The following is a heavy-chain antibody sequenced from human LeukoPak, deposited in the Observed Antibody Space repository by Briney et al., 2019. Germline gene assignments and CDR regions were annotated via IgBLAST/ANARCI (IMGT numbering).Heavy chain of an antibody. Sequence: ASVKVSCKASGYTLTSYDINWVRQATGQGLEWMGWMNPNSGNTGYAQKFQGRVTITRNTSISTAYMELSSLRSEDTAVYYCARGAAAADFDYWSQGTLVTVSS. J-gene: IGHJ4*02. V-gene: IGHV1-8*03. CDR1: GYTLTSYD. D-gene: IGHD2-15*01. CDR3: ARGAAAADFDY. CDR2: MNPNSGNT.